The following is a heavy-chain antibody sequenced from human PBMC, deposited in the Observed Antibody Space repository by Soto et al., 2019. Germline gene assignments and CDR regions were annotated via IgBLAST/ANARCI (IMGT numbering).Heavy chain of an antibody. V-gene: IGHV5-51*01. CDR1: GDNFHNYW. CDR2: ILPGDSDT. CDR3: VTQYSKIWYSY. J-gene: IGHJ4*02. D-gene: IGHD5-12*01. Sequence: GESRKISCQGSGDNFHNYWIGWVRQVPGRSLEWVGIILPGDSDTRYSPSFEGQVFISVDKSINTAYLQWGSLRASDTAMYYCVTQYSKIWYSYWGQGTVGTAPQ.